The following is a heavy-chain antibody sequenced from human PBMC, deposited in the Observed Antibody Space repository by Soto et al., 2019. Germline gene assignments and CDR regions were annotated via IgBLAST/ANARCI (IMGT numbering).Heavy chain of an antibody. CDR2: INPNSGNT. J-gene: IGHJ6*02. CDR1: GYTFTSYG. Sequence: ASVKVSCKASGYTFTSYGISWVRQAPGQGLEWMGWINPNSGNTNYAQKFQGRVTMTRDTSISTAYMELSRLRSDDTAVYYCAREYSSSSHYYGMDVWGQGTTVTVSS. V-gene: IGHV1-2*02. D-gene: IGHD6-6*01. CDR3: AREYSSSSHYYGMDV.